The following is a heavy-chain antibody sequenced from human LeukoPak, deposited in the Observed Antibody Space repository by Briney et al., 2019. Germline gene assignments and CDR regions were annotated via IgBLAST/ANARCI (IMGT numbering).Heavy chain of an antibody. D-gene: IGHD2-15*01. V-gene: IGHV4-39*01. CDR3: ASRYCSGSSCHFDY. CDR1: GGSFSSYY. CDR2: IYYSGST. Sequence: SETLSLTCAVYGGSFSSYYWGWIRQPPGKGLEWIGSIYYSGSTYYNPSLKSRVTISVDTSRNQFSLKLNSVTAADTAVYYCASRYCSGSSCHFDYWGQGTLVTVSS. J-gene: IGHJ4*02.